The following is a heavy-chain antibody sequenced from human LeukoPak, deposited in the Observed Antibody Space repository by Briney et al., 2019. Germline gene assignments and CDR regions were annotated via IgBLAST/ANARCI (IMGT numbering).Heavy chain of an antibody. Sequence: GESLKISCKGSGYSFTSYWIGWVRQMPGKGLEWMGIIYPADSDTRYSPSFQGQVTMSADKSISTAYLQWSSLRASDTAMYYCARLTVTTSDAFDIWGQGTMVTVSS. J-gene: IGHJ3*02. CDR3: ARLTVTTSDAFDI. CDR1: GYSFTSYW. V-gene: IGHV5-51*01. D-gene: IGHD4-17*01. CDR2: IYPADSDT.